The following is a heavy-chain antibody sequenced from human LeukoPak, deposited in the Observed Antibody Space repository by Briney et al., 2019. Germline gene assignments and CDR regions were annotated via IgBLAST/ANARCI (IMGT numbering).Heavy chain of an antibody. J-gene: IGHJ3*02. CDR2: MNPNSGNT. V-gene: IGHV1-8*02. D-gene: IGHD6-13*01. Sequence: ASVKVSCKASGYTFTSYGISWVRQATGQGLEWMGWMNPNSGNTGYAQKFQGRVTMTRNTSISTAYMELSSLRSEDTAVYYCARVTIAAALPFDAFDIWGQGTMVTVSS. CDR1: GYTFTSYG. CDR3: ARVTIAAALPFDAFDI.